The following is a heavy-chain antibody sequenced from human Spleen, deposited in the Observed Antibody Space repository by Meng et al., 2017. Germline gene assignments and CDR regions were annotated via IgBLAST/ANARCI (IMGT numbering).Heavy chain of an antibody. Sequence: SETLSLTCTVSGGSISSHYWSWIRQPPGKGLEWTGYIYHRGSTNYNPSLKSRVTISVDTSKNQFSLKLSSVTAADTAVYYCASGATGNTGAFDIWGQGTKVTVSS. CDR2: IYHRGST. J-gene: IGHJ3*02. V-gene: IGHV4-59*11. CDR1: GGSISSHY. CDR3: ASGATGNTGAFDI. D-gene: IGHD5-12*01.